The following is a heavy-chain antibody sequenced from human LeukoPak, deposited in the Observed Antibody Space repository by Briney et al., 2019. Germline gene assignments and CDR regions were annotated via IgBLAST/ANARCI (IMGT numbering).Heavy chain of an antibody. CDR1: GYTFTSLG. D-gene: IGHD3-3*01. J-gene: IGHJ4*02. V-gene: IGHV1-18*01. Sequence: GASVKVSCKASGYTFTSLGITWVRQAPGQGLEWMGWISAYNGNTNSAKNFQGRVTMTTDTSTSTAYMELRSLRSDDTAVYYCASSRRGYDFWSGGAYFDYWGQGTLVTVSS. CDR3: ASSRRGYDFWSGGAYFDY. CDR2: ISAYNGNT.